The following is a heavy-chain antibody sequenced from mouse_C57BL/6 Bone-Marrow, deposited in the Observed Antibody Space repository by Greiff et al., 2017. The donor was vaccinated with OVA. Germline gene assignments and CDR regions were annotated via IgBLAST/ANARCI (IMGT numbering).Heavy chain of an antibody. CDR1: GYTFTSYW. Sequence: QVQLQQPGAELVKPGASVKMSCKASGYTFTSYWITWVKQRPGQGLEWIGDIYPGSGSTNYTEKFKSKATLTVDTSSSTAYMQLSSLTSEDSAVYYCARDGYYVGAMDYWGQGTSVTVSS. V-gene: IGHV1-55*01. J-gene: IGHJ4*01. D-gene: IGHD2-3*01. CDR2: IYPGSGST. CDR3: ARDGYYVGAMDY.